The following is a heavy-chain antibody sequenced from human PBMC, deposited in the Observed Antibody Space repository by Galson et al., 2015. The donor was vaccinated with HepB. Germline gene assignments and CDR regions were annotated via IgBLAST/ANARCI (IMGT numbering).Heavy chain of an antibody. CDR3: ARAPHAWCSGAGCYFDAFDI. V-gene: IGHV3-48*03. CDR2: ISSSGYTI. J-gene: IGHJ3*02. Sequence: SLRLSCAASGFTLSSYGINWVRQAPGKGLEWVSYISSSGYTIYYADSVKGRFTISRDNAKNSLYLQMNSLRAEDTAVYYCARAPHAWCSGAGCYFDAFDIWGQGTMVTVSS. D-gene: IGHD2-15*01. CDR1: GFTLSSYG.